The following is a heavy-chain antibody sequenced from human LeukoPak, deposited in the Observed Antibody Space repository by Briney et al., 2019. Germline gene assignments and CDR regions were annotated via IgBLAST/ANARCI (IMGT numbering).Heavy chain of an antibody. D-gene: IGHD1-26*01. Sequence: SETLSLTCTVSGVSISTSRYYWGRIRQPPGKGLEWIGNIYYTGPTYYNASLESRVTISLATSKNQFSLKLSSVTAPATAVYYCARVQMGYYHGFTSSSSSYMDVWGKGTTVTVSS. CDR3: ARVQMGYYHGFTSSSSSYMDV. J-gene: IGHJ6*03. CDR1: GVSISTSRYY. V-gene: IGHV4-39*07. CDR2: IYYTGPT.